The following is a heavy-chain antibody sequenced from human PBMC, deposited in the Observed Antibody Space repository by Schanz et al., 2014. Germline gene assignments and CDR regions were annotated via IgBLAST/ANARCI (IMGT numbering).Heavy chain of an antibody. V-gene: IGHV3-23*04. CDR1: GITFSSYA. D-gene: IGHD3-16*01. Sequence: EVQLVESGGGLIQPGGSLRLSCAVSGITFSSYAMSWVRQAPGKGLEWVSGISGSGGSTYYGDSVKGRFTISRDNSKNTVYLQMNSLRSEDTAVYYCTRDRGALINHNDALDLWGQGTMVSVSS. J-gene: IGHJ3*01. CDR2: ISGSGGST. CDR3: TRDRGALINHNDALDL.